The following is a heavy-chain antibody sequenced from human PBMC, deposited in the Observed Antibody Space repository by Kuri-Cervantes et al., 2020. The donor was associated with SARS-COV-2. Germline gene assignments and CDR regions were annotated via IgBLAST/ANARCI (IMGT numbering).Heavy chain of an antibody. V-gene: IGHV4-4*02. CDR2: IFHDGST. Sequence: SETLSLTCVVSGGAINTYNWWTWVRQPPGEGLQWIGEIFHDGSTKFNPSLSLRGRVTMPLDKSKNHFSLNLTSVTAADMAVYYCARESTYTFDIWGQGTLVTVSS. J-gene: IGHJ3*02. D-gene: IGHD2-2*02. CDR3: ARESTYTFDI. CDR1: GGAINTYNW.